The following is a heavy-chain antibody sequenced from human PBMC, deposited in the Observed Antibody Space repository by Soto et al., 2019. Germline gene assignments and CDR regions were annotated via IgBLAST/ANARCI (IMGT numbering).Heavy chain of an antibody. CDR3: ARIADTAMVEQDY. CDR1: GFTFSSYE. D-gene: IGHD5-18*01. Sequence: PGGSLRLSCAASGFTFSSYEMNWVRQAPGKGLEWVSYISSSGSTIYYADSVKGRFTISRDNAKNSLYLQMNSLRAEDTAVYYCARIADTAMVEQDYSGQGTLVTVSS. J-gene: IGHJ4*02. CDR2: ISSSGSTI. V-gene: IGHV3-48*03.